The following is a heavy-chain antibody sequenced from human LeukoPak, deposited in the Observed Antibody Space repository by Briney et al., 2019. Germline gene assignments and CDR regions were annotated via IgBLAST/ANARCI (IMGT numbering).Heavy chain of an antibody. CDR2: IYTSGST. D-gene: IGHD3-22*01. CDR3: ARDDSSGYHTTYFDY. CDR1: GGSISSYY. Sequence: PSETLSLTCTVSGGSISSYYWSWIRQPAGKGLGWIGRIYTSGSTNYNPSLKSRVTMSVDTSKNQFSLKLSSVTAADTAVYYCARDDSSGYHTTYFDYWGQGTLVTVSS. V-gene: IGHV4-4*07. J-gene: IGHJ4*02.